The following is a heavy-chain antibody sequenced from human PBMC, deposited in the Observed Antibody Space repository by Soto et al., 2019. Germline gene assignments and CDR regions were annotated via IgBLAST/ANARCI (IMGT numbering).Heavy chain of an antibody. CDR2: FDPEDGET. V-gene: IGHV1-24*01. D-gene: IGHD3-10*01. Sequence: VASVKVSCKVSRYALTELSMHWVRQAPGKGLEWMGGFDPEDGETIYAQKFQGRVTMTEDTSTDTAYMELSSLRSEDTAVYYCATDRITMVRGVSNWFDPWGQGTLVTVSS. CDR1: RYALTELS. J-gene: IGHJ5*02. CDR3: ATDRITMVRGVSNWFDP.